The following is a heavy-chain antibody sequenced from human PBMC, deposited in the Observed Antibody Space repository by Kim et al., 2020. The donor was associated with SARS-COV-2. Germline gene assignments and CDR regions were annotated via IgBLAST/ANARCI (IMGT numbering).Heavy chain of an antibody. Sequence: SETLSLTCTVSGGSISSSSYYWGWIRQPPGKGLEWIGSIYYSGSTYYNPSLKSRVTISVDTSKNQFSLKLSSVTAADTAVYYCAVPYSSSWSFPDYWGQGTLVTVSS. CDR2: IYYSGST. J-gene: IGHJ4*02. V-gene: IGHV4-39*01. CDR3: AVPYSSSWSFPDY. D-gene: IGHD6-13*01. CDR1: GGSISSSSYY.